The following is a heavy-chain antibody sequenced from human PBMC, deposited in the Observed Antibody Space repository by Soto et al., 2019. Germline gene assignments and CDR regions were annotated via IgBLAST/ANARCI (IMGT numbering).Heavy chain of an antibody. CDR2: IDWDDDK. J-gene: IGHJ6*02. Sequence: ATQRVRLSFTFSGFSFSNSGMCVSWIRQPPGKALEWLALIDWDDDKYYSTSLKTRLTISKDTSKNQVVLTMTNMEPVDTATYYCARASSSWYRGPYYGMDVWGQGTTVTVSS. V-gene: IGHV2-70*01. CDR1: GFSFSNSGMC. CDR3: ARASSSWYRGPYYGMDV. D-gene: IGHD6-13*01.